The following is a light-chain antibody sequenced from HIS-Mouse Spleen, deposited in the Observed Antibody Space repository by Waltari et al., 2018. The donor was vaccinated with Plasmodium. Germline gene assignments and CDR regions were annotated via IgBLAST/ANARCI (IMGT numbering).Light chain of an antibody. CDR1: ALPKKY. CDR2: EDS. V-gene: IGLV3-10*01. Sequence: SYELTQPPSVSVSPGQTARITCSGDALPKKYAYWYQQKSGQAPGRVIYEDSKRPAGIPERFSGSSSGTMATWTISGAQVEDEADYYCYSTDSSGNHRVFGGGTKLTVL. J-gene: IGLJ3*02. CDR3: YSTDSSGNHRV.